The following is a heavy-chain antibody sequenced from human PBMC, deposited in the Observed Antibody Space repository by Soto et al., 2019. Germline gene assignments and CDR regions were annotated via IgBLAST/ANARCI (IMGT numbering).Heavy chain of an antibody. CDR2: IYHSGST. D-gene: IGHD3-3*01. Sequence: LTCAVSGGSISSSNWWSWVRQPPGKGLEWIGEIYHSGSTNYNPSLKSRVTIAVDKSKNQFSLKLSSVTAADTAVYYCAREPQSTIFGVVIVPYFDYRGQGTLVTVSS. J-gene: IGHJ4*02. CDR3: AREPQSTIFGVVIVPYFDY. CDR1: GGSISSSNW. V-gene: IGHV4-4*02.